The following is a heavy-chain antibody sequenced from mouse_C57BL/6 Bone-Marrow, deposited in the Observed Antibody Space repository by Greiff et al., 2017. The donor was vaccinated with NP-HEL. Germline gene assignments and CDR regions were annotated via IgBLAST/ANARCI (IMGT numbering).Heavy chain of an antibody. CDR1: GYTFTSYW. Sequence: QVQLQQPGAELVRPGTSVKLSCKASGYTFTSYWMHWVKQRPGQGLEWIGVIDPSDSYTNYNQKFKGKATLTVDTSSSTAYMQLSSLTSEASAVYNCARETAYYSNYYWGQGTLVTVSA. D-gene: IGHD2-5*01. CDR3: ARETAYYSNYY. J-gene: IGHJ3*01. CDR2: IDPSDSYT. V-gene: IGHV1-59*01.